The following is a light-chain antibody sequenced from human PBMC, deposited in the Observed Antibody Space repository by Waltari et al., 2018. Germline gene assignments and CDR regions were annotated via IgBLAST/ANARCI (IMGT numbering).Light chain of an antibody. Sequence: DIVVTQSPLSLPVTPGEPASISCSSSQSLLHRNGKNYLDWYLQKPGQSPQLLIYLGSNRASGVPDRFSGSGSGTDFTLRISRVEAEDVGVYYCMQSLQTLWTFGPGTKVEIK. CDR3: MQSLQTLWT. CDR2: LGS. V-gene: IGKV2-28*01. J-gene: IGKJ1*01. CDR1: QSLLHRNGKNY.